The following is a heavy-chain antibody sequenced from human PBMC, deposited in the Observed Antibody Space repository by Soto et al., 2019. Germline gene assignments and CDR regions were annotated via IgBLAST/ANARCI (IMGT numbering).Heavy chain of an antibody. Sequence: PXVCLTLSCAASGFTFSSYAMHWVRQAPGKGLEWVAVISYDGSNKYYADSVKGRFTISRDNSKNTLYLQMNSLRAEDTAVYYCARAPRSGSYYIYCGQRTLVTVSS. CDR1: GFTFSSYA. CDR3: ARAPRSGSYYIY. D-gene: IGHD1-26*01. J-gene: IGHJ4*02. CDR2: ISYDGSNK. V-gene: IGHV3-30-3*01.